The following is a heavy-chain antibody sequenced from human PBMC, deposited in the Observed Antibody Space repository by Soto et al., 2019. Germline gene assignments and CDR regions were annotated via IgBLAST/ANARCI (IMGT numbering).Heavy chain of an antibody. Sequence: SETLSLTCTVSGGSISSYYWSWIRQPPGKGLEWIGYIYYSGSTNYNPSLKSRVTISVDTSKNQFSLKLSSVTAADTAVYYCARGGALGGYSYANPYFDYWGQGTLVTVSS. CDR1: GGSISSYY. CDR3: ARGGALGGYSYANPYFDY. D-gene: IGHD5-18*01. J-gene: IGHJ4*02. V-gene: IGHV4-59*01. CDR2: IYYSGST.